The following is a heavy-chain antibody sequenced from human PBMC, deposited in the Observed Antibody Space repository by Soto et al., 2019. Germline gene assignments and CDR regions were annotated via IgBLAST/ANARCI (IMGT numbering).Heavy chain of an antibody. Sequence: GESLRLSCAASGFTFGTTYMSWVRQAPGEGLEWVSTIDGSGGITYYADSVKGRFTISRDNSRNTVYLQMSSLRGDDTALYYCVKNSGWF. V-gene: IGHV3-23*01. D-gene: IGHD3-10*01. CDR2: IDGSGGIT. CDR3: VKNSGWF. J-gene: IGHJ5*01. CDR1: GFTFGTTY.